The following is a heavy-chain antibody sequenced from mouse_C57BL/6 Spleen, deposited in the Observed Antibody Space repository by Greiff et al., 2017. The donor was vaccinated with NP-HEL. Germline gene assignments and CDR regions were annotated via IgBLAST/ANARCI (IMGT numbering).Heavy chain of an antibody. CDR1: GYTFTEYT. D-gene: IGHD2-1*01. CDR2: FYPGSGSI. CDR3: ARHEGVSLYYGKGYFDV. J-gene: IGHJ1*03. V-gene: IGHV1-62-2*01. Sequence: QVQLQQSGAELVKPGASVKLSCKASGYTFTEYTIHWVKQRSGQGLEWIGWFYPGSGSIKYNEKFKDKATLTADKSSSTVYMELSRLTSEDSAVYFCARHEGVSLYYGKGYFDVWGTGTTVTVSS.